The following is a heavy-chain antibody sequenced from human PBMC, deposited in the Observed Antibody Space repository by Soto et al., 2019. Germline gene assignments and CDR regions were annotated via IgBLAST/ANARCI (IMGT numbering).Heavy chain of an antibody. J-gene: IGHJ6*02. CDR3: ARGYSNYVVPDYYYYGMDV. Sequence: SETLSLTCTVSGGSISSSSYYWGWIRQPPGKGLEWIGGIYYSGSTYYNPSLKSRVTISVDTSKNQFSLKLSSGTAADTAVYYCARGYSNYVVPDYYYYGMDVWGQGTTVTVSS. D-gene: IGHD4-4*01. CDR1: GGSISSSSYY. CDR2: IYYSGST. V-gene: IGHV4-39*01.